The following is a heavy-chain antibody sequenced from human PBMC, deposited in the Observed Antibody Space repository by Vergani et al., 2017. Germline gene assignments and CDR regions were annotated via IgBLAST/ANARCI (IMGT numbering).Heavy chain of an antibody. V-gene: IGHV1-18*01. Sequence: QVQLVQSGAEVKKPGASVKVSCKASGYTFSTYGISWVRQAPGQGLEWMGWISAYNGNTNYPEKLQGRLTMTTDTYTRTAYMELRSLTSDDTAVYYSAEVLIENDTYGRGGYWGPGTLVTVSS. D-gene: IGHD3-10*01. CDR1: GYTFSTYG. CDR2: ISAYNGNT. CDR3: AEVLIENDTYGRGGY. J-gene: IGHJ1*01.